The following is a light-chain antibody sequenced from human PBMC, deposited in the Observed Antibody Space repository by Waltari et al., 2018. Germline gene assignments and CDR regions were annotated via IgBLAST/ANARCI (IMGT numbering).Light chain of an antibody. CDR1: RRDVGTFYY. V-gene: IGLV2-14*03. CDR2: DVS. J-gene: IGLJ2*01. Sequence: QYALTQPASVSESPGQSITIHCTGTRRDVGTFYYVSWYQQHPGRAPQLMIYDVSNRPSGVSNRFSGSKSGNTASLTISGLQAEDEADYYCSSYTISNTRLFGGGTKLTVL. CDR3: SSYTISNTRL.